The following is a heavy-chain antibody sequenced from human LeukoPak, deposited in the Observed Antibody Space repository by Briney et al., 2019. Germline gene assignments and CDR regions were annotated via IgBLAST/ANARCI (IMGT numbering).Heavy chain of an antibody. CDR3: ARGGSGSYYTLHSSAPIDY. Sequence: SVKVSCKASGGTFSSYAISWVRQAPGQGLEWMGGIIPIFGTANYAQKFQGRVTITADESTSTAYMELSSLRSEDTAVYYCARGGSGSYYTLHSSAPIDYWGQGTLVTVSS. CDR1: GGTFSSYA. V-gene: IGHV1-69*13. D-gene: IGHD3-10*01. CDR2: IIPIFGTA. J-gene: IGHJ4*02.